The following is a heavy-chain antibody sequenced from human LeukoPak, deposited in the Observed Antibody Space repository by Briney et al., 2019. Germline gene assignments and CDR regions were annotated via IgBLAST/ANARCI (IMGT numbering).Heavy chain of an antibody. D-gene: IGHD4-17*01. J-gene: IGHJ4*02. V-gene: IGHV4-4*07. CDR1: GGSFSGYY. CDR3: EREGYGDYPFDY. Sequence: ASETLSLTCAVYGGSFSGYYWSWIRQPAGKGLEWIGRIYTSGSTNYNPSLKSRVTMSVDTSKNQFSLKLSPVTAADTAVYYCEREGYGDYPFDYWGQGTLVTVSS. CDR2: IYTSGST.